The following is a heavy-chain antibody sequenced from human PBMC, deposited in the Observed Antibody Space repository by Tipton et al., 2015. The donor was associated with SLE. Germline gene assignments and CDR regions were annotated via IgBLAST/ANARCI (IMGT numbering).Heavy chain of an antibody. Sequence: SLRLSCAASGFTFDDYAMHWVRQAPGKGLEWLSGISWNSNYIGYADSVKGRFTISRDNAKNSLYLQMNSLRAEDTALYYCAKSDSGWPEEYFQHWGQGTLVTVSS. CDR2: ISWNSNYI. CDR1: GFTFDDYA. V-gene: IGHV3-9*01. J-gene: IGHJ1*01. D-gene: IGHD6-19*01. CDR3: AKSDSGWPEEYFQH.